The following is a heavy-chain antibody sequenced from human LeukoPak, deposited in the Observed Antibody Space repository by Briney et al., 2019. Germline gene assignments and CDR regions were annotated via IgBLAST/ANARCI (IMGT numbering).Heavy chain of an antibody. V-gene: IGHV1-18*01. D-gene: IGHD6-13*01. J-gene: IGHJ4*02. CDR1: GYTFTSYG. CDR2: ISAYYGNT. Sequence: ASVKVSCKASGYTFTSYGISWVRQAPGQGLEWMGWISAYYGNTNYAQKLQGRVTMTTDTSTSTAYMELRSLRSDDTAVYYCARVTGEAAAGTLNYWGQGTLVTVSS. CDR3: ARVTGEAAAGTLNY.